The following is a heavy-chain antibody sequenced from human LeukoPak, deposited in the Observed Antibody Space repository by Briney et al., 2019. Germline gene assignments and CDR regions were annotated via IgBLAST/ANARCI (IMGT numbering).Heavy chain of an antibody. Sequence: GGSLRLSCAASGFTFSSYAMSSVRQAPGKGLEWVSVISGSGGRTHYADSVKGRFTISRDNAKNSLYLQMNSLRAEDTALYYCARDAIRYCSSTSCYAFFDYWGQGTLVTVSS. CDR2: ISGSGGRT. CDR1: GFTFSSYA. CDR3: ARDAIRYCSSTSCYAFFDY. V-gene: IGHV3-23*01. D-gene: IGHD2-2*01. J-gene: IGHJ4*02.